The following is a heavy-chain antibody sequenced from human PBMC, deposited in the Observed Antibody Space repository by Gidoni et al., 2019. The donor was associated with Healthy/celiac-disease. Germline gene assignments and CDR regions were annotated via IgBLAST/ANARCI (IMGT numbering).Heavy chain of an antibody. D-gene: IGHD2-15*01. CDR2: IIPIFGTA. J-gene: IGHJ6*02. Sequence: QVQLVQSGAEVKKPGSSVKVSCKASAGTFSSDAISWVRQAPGQGLEWMGGIIPIFGTANYAQKFQGRVTITADESTSTAYMELSSLRSEDTAVYYCARRYCSSGSCAVYGMDVWGQGTTVTVSS. CDR3: ARRYCSSGSCAVYGMDV. V-gene: IGHV1-69*01. CDR1: AGTFSSDA.